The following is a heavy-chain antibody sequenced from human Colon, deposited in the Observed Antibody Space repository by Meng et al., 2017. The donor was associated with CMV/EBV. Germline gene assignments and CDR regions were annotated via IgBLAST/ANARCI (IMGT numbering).Heavy chain of an antibody. D-gene: IGHD3-16*01. CDR2: INPNRGGT. Sequence: SCKASGYPFPASPIHCVRPAPGPGLEWMGWINPNRGGTDYAPRFQGRVTMTKDTSITTTYMDLSGLTSDDAAVYYCARGFLRGGPTDYWGQGTLVTVSS. CDR1: GYPFPASP. J-gene: IGHJ4*02. CDR3: ARGFLRGGPTDY. V-gene: IGHV1-2*02.